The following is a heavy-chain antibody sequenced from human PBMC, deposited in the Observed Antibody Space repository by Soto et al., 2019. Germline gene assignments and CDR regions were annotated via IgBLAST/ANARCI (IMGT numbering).Heavy chain of an antibody. CDR1: QFTFSSYV. D-gene: IGHD1-7*01. V-gene: IGHV3-23*01. Sequence: EAQLLESGGGLVQPGGSLRISCAASQFTFSSYVMTWVRQAPGKGLEWVSSIDGSGHRYYADSVKGRFTISRDNPTNTLYLQMTGLRVEDTAIYYCVRDQENFGNFIDWFDPWGQGTLVIVSS. CDR2: IDGSGHR. CDR3: VRDQENFGNFIDWFDP. J-gene: IGHJ5*02.